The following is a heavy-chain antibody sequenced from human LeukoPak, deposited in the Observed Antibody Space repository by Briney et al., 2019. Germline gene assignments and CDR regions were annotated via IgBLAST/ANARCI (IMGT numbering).Heavy chain of an antibody. CDR1: GFTFSSYW. CDR3: ARGSGMVRGVIISAHAAFDI. V-gene: IGHV3-74*01. D-gene: IGHD3-10*01. Sequence: GGSLRLSCAASGFTFSSYWMHWVRQAPGKGLVWVSRINSDGSSTSYADSVKGRFTISRDNAKNTLYLQMNSLRAEDTAVYDCARGSGMVRGVIISAHAAFDIWGQGTMVTVSS. CDR2: INSDGSST. J-gene: IGHJ3*02.